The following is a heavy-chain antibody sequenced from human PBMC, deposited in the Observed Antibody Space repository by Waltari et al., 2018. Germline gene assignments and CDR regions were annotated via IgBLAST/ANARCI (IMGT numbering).Heavy chain of an antibody. V-gene: IGHV1-2*02. J-gene: IGHJ4*02. CDR2: INPSSGGA. Sequence: QVHLVQSGTEVKKHGASVKVACKASGYNFIDYYMHWVRQAPGQDLEWMGWINPSSGGANYAQKFQGRVTMTRDTSSRTVYIELSRLAYDDTAIYYCARDDGFDFWGQGTLVSVSS. CDR1: GYNFIDYY. CDR3: ARDDGFDF.